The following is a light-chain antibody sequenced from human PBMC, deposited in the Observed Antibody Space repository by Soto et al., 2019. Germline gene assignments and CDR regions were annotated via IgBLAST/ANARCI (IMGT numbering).Light chain of an antibody. J-gene: IGKJ1*01. Sequence: DIQMTQSPSTLSASVGDRVTISCRASRRISSWLAWYQRQPGKAPKLLVYDASTLQSGVPSRFSGNGSGTEFTLTISRLQPEDLATYFCQQYNGYPWTFGQGTRVVIK. CDR3: QQYNGYPWT. V-gene: IGKV1-5*01. CDR2: DAS. CDR1: RRISSW.